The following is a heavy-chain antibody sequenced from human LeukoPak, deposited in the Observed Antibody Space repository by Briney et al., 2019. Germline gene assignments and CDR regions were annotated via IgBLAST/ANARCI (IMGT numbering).Heavy chain of an antibody. CDR3: AKVDSSSWGIPDY. D-gene: IGHD3-22*01. Sequence: GGSLRLSCAASGFTFDDHGMHWVRQAPGKGLEWVSYISSSSSTIYYADSVKGRFTISRDNSKNTLYLQMNSLRDEDTGVFYCAKVDSSSWGIPDYWGQGTQVTVSS. CDR1: GFTFDDHG. CDR2: ISSSSSTI. V-gene: IGHV3-48*02. J-gene: IGHJ4*02.